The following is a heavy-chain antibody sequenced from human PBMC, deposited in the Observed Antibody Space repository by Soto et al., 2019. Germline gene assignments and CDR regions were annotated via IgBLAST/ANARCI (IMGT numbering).Heavy chain of an antibody. J-gene: IGHJ6*02. CDR2: INPNSGGT. CDR1: GYTFTGYY. CDR3: ARGYCSGGSCYATTDYYYYGMDV. D-gene: IGHD2-15*01. Sequence: QVQLVQSGAEVKKPGASVKVSCKASGYTFTGYYMHWVRQAPGQGLEWVGWINPNSGGTNYAQKFQGWVTMTRDTSISTAYMELSRLRSDDTAVYYCARGYCSGGSCYATTDYYYYGMDVWGQGTTVTVSS. V-gene: IGHV1-2*04.